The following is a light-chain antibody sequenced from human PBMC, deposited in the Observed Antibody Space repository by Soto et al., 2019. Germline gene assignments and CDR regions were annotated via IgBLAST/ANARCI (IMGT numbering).Light chain of an antibody. CDR2: GAS. CDR1: QSVSSSN. J-gene: IGKJ1*01. V-gene: IGKV3-15*01. Sequence: EIVLTQSPGTLSLSPGERATLSCRASQSVSSSNLAWYQQKPGQAPRLLIYGASTRATGIPARFSGSGSGTEFTLTISSLQSEDSAVYYCQQYNNWPPWTFGQGTKVDI. CDR3: QQYNNWPPWT.